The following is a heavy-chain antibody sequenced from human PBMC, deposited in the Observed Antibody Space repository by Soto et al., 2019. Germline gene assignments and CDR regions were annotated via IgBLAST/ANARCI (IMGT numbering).Heavy chain of an antibody. CDR2: ISAYNGNT. CDR3: ARDLGQQLVEF. D-gene: IGHD6-13*01. Sequence: ASVKVSCKASGYTFTNYGISWVRQAPGQGPEWMGWISAYNGNTKYAQKLQGRVTMTTDTSTSTAYMELRSLRSDDTAVYYCARDLGQQLVEFWGQGTLVTVSS. J-gene: IGHJ4*02. V-gene: IGHV1-18*01. CDR1: GYTFTNYG.